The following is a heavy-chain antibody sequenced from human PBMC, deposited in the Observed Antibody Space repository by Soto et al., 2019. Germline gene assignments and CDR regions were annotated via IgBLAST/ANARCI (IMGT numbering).Heavy chain of an antibody. V-gene: IGHV3-23*01. CDR3: VKGSCDTVGYLKWFDP. CDR1: GFTFSSYA. Sequence: EVQLLESGGGLVQPGGSLRLSCAASGFTFSSYALTWVRQAPGKGLEWVSAISGSGGSTYYAESVKGVFTMSRDNSKNSLYLQMNRLRAEDTAVYFCVKGSCDTVGYLKWFDPGGRGTQVAVSS. CDR2: ISGSGGST. J-gene: IGHJ5*02. D-gene: IGHD5-12*01.